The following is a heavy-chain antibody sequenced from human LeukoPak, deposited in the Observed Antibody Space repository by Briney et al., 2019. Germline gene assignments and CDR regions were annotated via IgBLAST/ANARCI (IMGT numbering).Heavy chain of an antibody. J-gene: IGHJ3*02. CDR3: ARTKRGYDAFDI. CDR1: EFTFSSSW. D-gene: IGHD3-10*01. Sequence: GGSLRLSCAASEFTFSSSWMSWVRQAPGKGLEWVANIKQDGSEKYYVDSVKGRFTISRDNGKNSLYLQMNSLRAEDTAVYYCARTKRGYDAFDIWGQGTVVTVSS. V-gene: IGHV3-7*04. CDR2: IKQDGSEK.